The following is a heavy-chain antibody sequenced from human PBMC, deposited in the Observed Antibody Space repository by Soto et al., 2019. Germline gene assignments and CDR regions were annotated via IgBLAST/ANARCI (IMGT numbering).Heavy chain of an antibody. CDR1: GCTFSSYA. J-gene: IGHJ6*02. CDR2: ISGSGGST. CDR3: AKDASRSGSYILYGMDV. D-gene: IGHD1-26*01. Sequence: PGGSXRLSCPASGCTFSSYAKSRLRQAPGKGLKWVSAISGSGGSTYYADSVKGRFTISRDNSKNTLYLQMNSLRAEDTAVYYCAKDASRSGSYILYGMDVWGQGTTGTVSS. V-gene: IGHV3-23*01.